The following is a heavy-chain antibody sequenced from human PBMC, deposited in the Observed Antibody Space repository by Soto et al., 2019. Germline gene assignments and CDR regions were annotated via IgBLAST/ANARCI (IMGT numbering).Heavy chain of an antibody. CDR1: GGSISSYD. J-gene: IGHJ4*02. Sequence: SETLSVTWTVAGGSISSYDWSWIRQPPGKGLEWIGYIYYSGSTSYNPSLKSRVTISVDTSKNQFSLKLSSVTAADTAVYYCARHRIAARQPFDYWGQGTLVTVSS. D-gene: IGHD6-6*01. CDR2: IYYSGST. CDR3: ARHRIAARQPFDY. V-gene: IGHV4-59*08.